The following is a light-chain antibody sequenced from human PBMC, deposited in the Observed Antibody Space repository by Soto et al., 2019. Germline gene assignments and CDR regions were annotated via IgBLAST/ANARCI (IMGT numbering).Light chain of an antibody. CDR2: AAS. V-gene: IGKV1-5*01. CDR3: QQLNSYPIT. CDR1: QSISNS. Sequence: DIQMTQTPSTRSASVGDRVTMTCRASQSISNSLAWYQQKPGKAPKLLIYAASTLQSGVPSRFSGSGSGTDFTLTISSLQPEDFATYYCQQLNSYPITFGQGTRLEIK. J-gene: IGKJ5*01.